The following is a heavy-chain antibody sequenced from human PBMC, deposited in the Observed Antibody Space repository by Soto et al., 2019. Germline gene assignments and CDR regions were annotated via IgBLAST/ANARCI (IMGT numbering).Heavy chain of an antibody. CDR3: ARDNWNGAYYGLDV. D-gene: IGHD1-20*01. Sequence: EAQLLESGGGLVQPGESLTLSCVASHFAFNIDAMTWVRQAPGKGLEWVSSMSGSGSSIYYADSVKGRCTITRDKSKKTPYLQMNTLRAEDTAVYWCARDNWNGAYYGLDVWGQGTTFTFS. CDR2: MSGSGSSI. CDR1: HFAFNIDA. J-gene: IGHJ6*02. V-gene: IGHV3-23*01.